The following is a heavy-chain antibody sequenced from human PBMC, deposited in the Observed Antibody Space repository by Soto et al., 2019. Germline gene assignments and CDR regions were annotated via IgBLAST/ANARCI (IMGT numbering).Heavy chain of an antibody. CDR3: AREEVTMVRGGGMDV. Sequence: QVQLQESGPGLVKPSQTLSLTCTVSGGFISSGGYYWSWIRQHPGKGLEWIGYIYYSGSTYYNPSLKSRVTISVDTSKNQFSLKLSSVTAADTAVYYCAREEVTMVRGGGMDVWGQGTTVTVSS. CDR1: GGFISSGGYY. J-gene: IGHJ6*02. CDR2: IYYSGST. V-gene: IGHV4-31*03. D-gene: IGHD3-10*01.